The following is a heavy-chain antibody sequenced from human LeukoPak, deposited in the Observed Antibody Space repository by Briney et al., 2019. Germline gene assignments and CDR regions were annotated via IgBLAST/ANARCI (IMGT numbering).Heavy chain of an antibody. J-gene: IGHJ2*01. Sequence: GGSLRLSCAASGFTFSDYEMNWVRQAPGKGLEWVSYISSSSSYTNYADSVKGRFTISRDNAKNSLYLQMNSLRAEDTAVYYCARRGSGTGYWYFDLWGRGTLLTVSS. CDR1: GFTFSDYE. CDR3: ARRGSGTGYWYFDL. V-gene: IGHV3-11*06. D-gene: IGHD5-12*01. CDR2: ISSSSSYT.